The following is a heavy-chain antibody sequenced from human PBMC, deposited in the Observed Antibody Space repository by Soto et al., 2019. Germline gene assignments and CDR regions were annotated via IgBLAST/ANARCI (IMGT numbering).Heavy chain of an antibody. Sequence: QVQLVQSGAEVKKPGASVKVSCKASGYTFTGYYMHWVRQAPGQGLEWMGWINPNSGGTNYAQKFQGWVTMTRDTSISTAYMELSRLRSDDTAVYYCARGSITIFGVVISDFDYWGQGTLVTASS. D-gene: IGHD3-3*01. CDR1: GYTFTGYY. J-gene: IGHJ4*02. CDR3: ARGSITIFGVVISDFDY. CDR2: INPNSGGT. V-gene: IGHV1-2*04.